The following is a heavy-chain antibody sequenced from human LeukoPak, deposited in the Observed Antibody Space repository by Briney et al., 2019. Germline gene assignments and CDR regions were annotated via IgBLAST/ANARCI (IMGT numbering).Heavy chain of an antibody. Sequence: SETLSLTCTVSGGSISSYYWSWIRQPPGKGLEWIGYIYYSGSTNYNPALKSRVTISGDTSKNQFSLTLTSWTAADTAVYYCARGNYDILTGYYPFDYWGQGTPVTVSS. D-gene: IGHD3-9*01. V-gene: IGHV4-59*08. CDR1: GGSISSYY. CDR3: ARGNYDILTGYYPFDY. CDR2: IYYSGST. J-gene: IGHJ4*02.